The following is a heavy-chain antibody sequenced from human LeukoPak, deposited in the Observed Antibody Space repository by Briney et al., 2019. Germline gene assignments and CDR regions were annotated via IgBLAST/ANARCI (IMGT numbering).Heavy chain of an antibody. CDR1: GFTFSSYA. CDR3: AKDSCSGGSCYSGWFDP. J-gene: IGHJ5*02. Sequence: GGSLRLSCAASGFTFSSYAMSWVRQAPGKGLEWISAISGSGGSTYYADSVKGRFTISRDNSKNTLYLQMNSLRAEDTAVYYCAKDSCSGGSCYSGWFDPWGQGTLVTVSS. CDR2: ISGSGGST. V-gene: IGHV3-23*01. D-gene: IGHD2-15*01.